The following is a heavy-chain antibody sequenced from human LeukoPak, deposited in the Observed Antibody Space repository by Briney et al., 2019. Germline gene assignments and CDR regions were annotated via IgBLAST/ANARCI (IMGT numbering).Heavy chain of an antibody. V-gene: IGHV1-2*02. D-gene: IGHD3-22*01. CDR1: GYTFTGYY. Sequence: ASVKVSCKASGYTFTGYYLHWVRQAPGQGLEWMGWIDPNTGATKYTQKFQGRVTMTRDTSFSTAYMEVSRLTSDDTAVYYCARGADSSGYYSIFYFDYWGQGTLVTVSS. CDR3: ARGADSSGYYSIFYFDY. CDR2: IDPNTGAT. J-gene: IGHJ4*02.